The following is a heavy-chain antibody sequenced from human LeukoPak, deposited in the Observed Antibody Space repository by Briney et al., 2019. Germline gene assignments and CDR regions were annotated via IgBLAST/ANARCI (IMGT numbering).Heavy chain of an antibody. J-gene: IGHJ6*02. CDR3: ARFLEWLMAYYYYGMDV. D-gene: IGHD3-3*01. V-gene: IGHV3-23*01. CDR1: GFTFSSYA. CDR2: ISGSGGST. Sequence: LTGGSLRLSCAASGFTFSSYAMSWVRQAPGKGLEWVSAISGSGGSTYYADSVKGRFTISRDNAKNSLYLQMNSLRAEDTAVYYCARFLEWLMAYYYYGMDVWGQGTTVTVSS.